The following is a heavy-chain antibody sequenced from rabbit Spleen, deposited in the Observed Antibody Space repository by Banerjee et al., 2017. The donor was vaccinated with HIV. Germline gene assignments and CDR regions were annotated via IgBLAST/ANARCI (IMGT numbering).Heavy chain of an antibody. J-gene: IGHJ4*01. CDR2: IFTGSSGTT. V-gene: IGHV1S40*01. CDR1: GFSFSSRYW. CDR3: ARDGDDAGYDFNL. Sequence: QSLEESGGDLVKPGASLTLTCTASGFSFSSRYWISWVRQAPEKGLEWIADIFTGSSGTTYYASWAKGRLTGSKTSSTTVTLQMTSLTAADTATYFCARDGDDAGYDFNLWGQGT. D-gene: IGHD3-1*01.